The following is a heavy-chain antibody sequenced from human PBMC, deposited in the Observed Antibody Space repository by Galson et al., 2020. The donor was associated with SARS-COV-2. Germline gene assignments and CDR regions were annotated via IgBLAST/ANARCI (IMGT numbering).Heavy chain of an antibody. Sequence: SVKVSCKASGFTFTSSAVQWVRQAHGQRLEWIGWNVVGSGNTKYAQKFQERITITRDMSTSTVYMELSSLRSEDTAVYYCAAMWAGMTTGGGYWGQGTLVTVSS. CDR2: NVVGSGNT. CDR3: AAMWAGMTTGGGY. V-gene: IGHV1-58*01. D-gene: IGHD4-17*01. CDR1: GFTFTSSA. J-gene: IGHJ4*02.